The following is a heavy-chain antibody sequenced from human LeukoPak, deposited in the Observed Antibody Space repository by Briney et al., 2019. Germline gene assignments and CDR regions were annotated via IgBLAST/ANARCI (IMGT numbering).Heavy chain of an antibody. D-gene: IGHD6-19*01. CDR3: ARDFGSSSAWYEFDY. Sequence: ASVKVSCKASGYTFTGSYIHWVRQAPGQGLEWMGWINPDSGVTKYARNFQGRVTMTRDTSISTASMEMRSLKSDDTAVYYCARDFGSSSAWYEFDYWGQGTLVTVSS. V-gene: IGHV1-2*02. CDR1: GYTFTGSY. J-gene: IGHJ4*02. CDR2: INPDSGVT.